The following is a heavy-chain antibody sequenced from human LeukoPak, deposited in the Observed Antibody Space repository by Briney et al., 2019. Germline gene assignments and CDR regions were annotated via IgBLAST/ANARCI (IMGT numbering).Heavy chain of an antibody. V-gene: IGHV4-59*01. CDR2: VYYSGST. D-gene: IGHD6-19*01. CDR3: AREYSSGWYY. J-gene: IGHJ4*02. CDR1: GGSINSYY. Sequence: SETLSLTCTVSGGSINSYYWSWIRQPPGKGLEWIGYVYYSGSTNYSPSLKSRVTISVDTSKNQFSLKLSSVTAADTAVYYCAREYSSGWYYWGQGTLVTVSS.